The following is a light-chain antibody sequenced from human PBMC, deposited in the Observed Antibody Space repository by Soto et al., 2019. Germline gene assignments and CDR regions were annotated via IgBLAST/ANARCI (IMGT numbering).Light chain of an antibody. CDR3: QQYNTIPPT. J-gene: IGKJ4*01. CDR1: QSVLYSSNNKNS. V-gene: IGKV4-1*01. CDR2: WTS. Sequence: DIVITPSPNSLAVSLGERATINCKSSQSVLYSSNNKNSLAWYQQKPGQPPKLLIYWTSTRESGVPDRFSGSGSGTDFTLPISNLQAEDVAVYYCQQYNTIPPTFGGGTKVDIK.